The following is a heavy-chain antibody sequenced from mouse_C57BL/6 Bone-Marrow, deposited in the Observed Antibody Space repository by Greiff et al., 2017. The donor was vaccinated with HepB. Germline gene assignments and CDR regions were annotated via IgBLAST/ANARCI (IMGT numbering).Heavy chain of an antibody. D-gene: IGHD1-1*01. CDR3: ARHGDYYGSSYVKWYFDV. CDR2: FYPGSGSI. J-gene: IGHJ1*03. Sequence: QVQLKQSGAELVKPGASVKLSCKASGYTFTEYTIHWVKQRSGQGLEWIGWFYPGSGSIKYNEKFKDKATLTADKSSSTVYMELSRLTSEDSAVYFCARHGDYYGSSYVKWYFDVWGTGTTVTVSS. V-gene: IGHV1-62-2*01. CDR1: GYTFTEYT.